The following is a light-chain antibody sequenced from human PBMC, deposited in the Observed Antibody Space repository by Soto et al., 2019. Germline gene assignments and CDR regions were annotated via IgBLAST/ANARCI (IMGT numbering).Light chain of an antibody. CDR3: QQSYTTAWT. CDR2: DTS. Sequence: DIQMTQSPPSLSASVGDRVTITCRASQSISSFFNWYQQKSGKAPKLLIYDTSNLQSGVPSRFSGSGSGTDFTLTISSLHPEDFATYYCQQSYTTAWTFGQGTKVDIK. CDR1: QSISSF. J-gene: IGKJ1*01. V-gene: IGKV1-39*01.